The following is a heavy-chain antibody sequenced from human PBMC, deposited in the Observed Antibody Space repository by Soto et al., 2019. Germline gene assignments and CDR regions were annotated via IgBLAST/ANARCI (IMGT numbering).Heavy chain of an antibody. Sequence: QVQLVESGGGVVQPGRSLRLSCAASGFTFSSYGMHWVRQAPGKGLEWVAVIWYDGSNKYYADSVKGRFTISRDNSKNTLYLQMNSLRAEDTAVYYCARDGADCSGGSCYGTLSWWFDPWGQGTLVTVSS. CDR1: GFTFSSYG. CDR2: IWYDGSNK. J-gene: IGHJ5*02. D-gene: IGHD2-15*01. V-gene: IGHV3-30*19. CDR3: ARDGADCSGGSCYGTLSWWFDP.